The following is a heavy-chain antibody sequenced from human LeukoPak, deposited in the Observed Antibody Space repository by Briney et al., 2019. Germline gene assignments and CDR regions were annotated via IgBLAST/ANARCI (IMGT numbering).Heavy chain of an antibody. D-gene: IGHD6-19*01. J-gene: IGHJ6*03. CDR1: GFIFDHYA. CDR2: ISWNSGTI. Sequence: GGSLRLSCAASGFIFDHYAMHWVRQAPGQGLELVSGISWNSGTIGYADSVKGRFTISRDNSKNSLYLQMNSLRAEDTALYYCAKINAQWLNYYYFYMDVWGKGTTVTVSS. V-gene: IGHV3-9*01. CDR3: AKINAQWLNYYYFYMDV.